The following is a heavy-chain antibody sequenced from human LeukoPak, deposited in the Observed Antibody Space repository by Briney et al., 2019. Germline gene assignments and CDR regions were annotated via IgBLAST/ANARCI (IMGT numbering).Heavy chain of an antibody. Sequence: ASVKVSCKASGYTFTSYDINWVRQATGQGLEWMGWMNPNSGNTGYAQKFQGRVTMTRNTSISTAYMELSSLRSEDTAVYYCARGPEAGMRSGWYYFDYWGQGILVTVSS. CDR3: ARGPEAGMRSGWYYFDY. CDR2: MNPNSGNT. CDR1: GYTFTSYD. V-gene: IGHV1-8*01. J-gene: IGHJ4*02. D-gene: IGHD6-19*01.